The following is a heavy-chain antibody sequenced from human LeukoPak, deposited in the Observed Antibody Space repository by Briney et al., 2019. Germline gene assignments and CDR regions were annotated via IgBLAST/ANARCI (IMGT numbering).Heavy chain of an antibody. CDR1: GGSISSGSYY. D-gene: IGHD6-6*01. J-gene: IGHJ5*02. Sequence: PSETLSLTCTVSGGSISSGSYYWRWIRQPAGKGLEWIGRIYTSGSTNYNPSLKSRVTISVDTSKNQFSLKLSSVTAADTAVYYCARERIAATAWGQGTLVTVSS. CDR3: ARERIAATA. V-gene: IGHV4-61*02. CDR2: IYTSGST.